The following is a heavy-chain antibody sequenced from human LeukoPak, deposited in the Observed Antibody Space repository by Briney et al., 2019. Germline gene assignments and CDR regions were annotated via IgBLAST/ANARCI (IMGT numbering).Heavy chain of an antibody. J-gene: IGHJ4*02. D-gene: IGHD4-17*01. V-gene: IGHV3-7*01. Sequence: PGGSLRLSCVASGFTFSGYSMGWVRQAPGRGLEWVANIKQDGGQIYYLESVKGRFTVSRDNAKNSLYLQMNSLRAEDTAVYYCARLGARQMLEYWGQGTLVTVSS. CDR2: IKQDGGQI. CDR3: ARLGARQMLEY. CDR1: GFTFSGYS.